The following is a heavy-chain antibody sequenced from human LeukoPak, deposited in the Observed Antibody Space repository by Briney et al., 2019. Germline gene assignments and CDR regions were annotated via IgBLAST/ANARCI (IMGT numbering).Heavy chain of an antibody. J-gene: IGHJ4*02. CDR3: AKVKPLMVRGVNSARYYFDY. V-gene: IGHV3-48*01. Sequence: PGGSLRLSCAASGFSFSTYTMNWVRQAPGKGLDWVSYISSSSSTIYYADSVKGRFTISRDNSKNTLYLQMNSLRAEDTAVYYCAKVKPLMVRGVNSARYYFDYWGQGTLVTVSS. CDR1: GFSFSTYT. CDR2: ISSSSSTI. D-gene: IGHD3-10*01.